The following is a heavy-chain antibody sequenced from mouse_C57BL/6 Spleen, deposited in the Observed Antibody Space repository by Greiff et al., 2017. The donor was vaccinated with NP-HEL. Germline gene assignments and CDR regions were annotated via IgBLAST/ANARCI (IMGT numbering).Heavy chain of an antibody. CDR3: ARSVGNWYFDV. Sequence: QVQLQQPGAELVMPGASVKLSCKASGYTFTSYWMHWVKQRPGQGLEWIGEIDPSDSYTNYNQKFKGKSTLTVDKSSSTAYMQLSSLTSEDSAVYYCARSVGNWYFDVWGTGTTVTVSS. D-gene: IGHD1-1*02. V-gene: IGHV1-69*01. J-gene: IGHJ1*03. CDR2: IDPSDSYT. CDR1: GYTFTSYW.